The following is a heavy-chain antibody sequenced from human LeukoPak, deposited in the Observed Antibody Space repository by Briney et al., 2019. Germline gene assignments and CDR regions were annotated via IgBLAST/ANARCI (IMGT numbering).Heavy chain of an antibody. CDR1: GFTFSSYA. D-gene: IGHD1-26*01. CDR3: ARDWSGSSGGPFDI. V-gene: IGHV3-30-3*01. J-gene: IGHJ3*02. Sequence: GRSLRLSCAASGFTFSSYAMHWVRQAPGKGLEWVAVISYDGSNKYYADSVKGRFTISRDNSKNTLYLQMNSLRAEDTAVYYCARDWSGSSGGPFDIWGQGTMVTVSS. CDR2: ISYDGSNK.